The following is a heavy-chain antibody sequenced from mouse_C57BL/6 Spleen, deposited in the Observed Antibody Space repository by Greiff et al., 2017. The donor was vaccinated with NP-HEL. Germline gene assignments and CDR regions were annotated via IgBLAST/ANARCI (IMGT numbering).Heavy chain of an antibody. CDR2: INPGSGGT. Sequence: QVQLQQSGAELVRPGTSVKVSCKASGYAFTNYLIEWVKQRPGQGLEWIGVINPGSGGTNYNEKFKGKATLTADKSSSTAYMQLSSLTSEDSAVYFWARAYYSNYYFDYWGQGTTLTVSS. V-gene: IGHV1-54*01. CDR3: ARAYYSNYYFDY. J-gene: IGHJ2*01. D-gene: IGHD2-5*01. CDR1: GYAFTNYL.